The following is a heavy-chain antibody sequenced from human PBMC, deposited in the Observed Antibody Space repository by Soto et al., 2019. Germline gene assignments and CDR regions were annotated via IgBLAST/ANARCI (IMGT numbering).Heavy chain of an antibody. D-gene: IGHD2-2*01. CDR2: IYYTGTT. J-gene: IGHJ6*02. V-gene: IGHV4-30-4*08. CDR3: ARHCTSSSCYRKGLDV. CDR1: GAAIIRDNYY. Sequence: QVQLQESGPGLVKPSDTLSLTCTVSGAAIIRDNYYWSWIRQHPGQGLEWIGSIYYTGTTYYNPFFRSLVTFSVGPSKNQFSLKVIAVTAADTAVYFCARHCTSSSCYRKGLDVWGPGTTVTVSS.